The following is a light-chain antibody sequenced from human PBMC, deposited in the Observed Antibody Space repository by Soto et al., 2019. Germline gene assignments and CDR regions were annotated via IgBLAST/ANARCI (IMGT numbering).Light chain of an antibody. CDR1: SSDVGGYNY. V-gene: IGLV2-8*01. J-gene: IGLJ2*01. CDR3: SSYAASNNLGV. CDR2: EVS. Sequence: QSALTQPPSASESPGQSVTISCIGTSSDVGGYNYVSWYQQHPGKAPKLMIYEVSKRPSGVPDRFSGSKSGNTASLTVSGLQAEDEADYYCSSYAASNNLGVFGGGTQLTVL.